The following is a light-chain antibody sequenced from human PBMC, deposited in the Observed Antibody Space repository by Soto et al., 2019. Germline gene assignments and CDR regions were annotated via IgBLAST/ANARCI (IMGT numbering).Light chain of an antibody. CDR3: QSYDSSLSGYV. Sequence: QSVLTPPPSVSGAPGQRVTISCTGSSSNIGAGYDVHWYQQLPVTAPKLLIYGNSNRPSGVPDRFSGSKSVTSASLAITGLQAEDEADYSCQSYDSSLSGYVFGTGTKVTVL. CDR1: SSNIGAGYD. CDR2: GNS. V-gene: IGLV1-40*01. J-gene: IGLJ1*01.